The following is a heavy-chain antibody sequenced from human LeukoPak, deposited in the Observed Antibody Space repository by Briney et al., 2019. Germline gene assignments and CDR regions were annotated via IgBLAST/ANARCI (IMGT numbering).Heavy chain of an antibody. V-gene: IGHV4-59*01. J-gene: IGHJ5*02. CDR3: VRVHLDGVTTGWFDP. D-gene: IGHD4-17*01. Sequence: PSETLSLTCTVSGGSISSYYWSWIRQPPGKGLEWIGYIYYSGSTNYNPSLKSRVTISVDTSKNQFSLKLSSVTAADTAVYYCVRVHLDGVTTGWFDPWGQGTLVTVSS. CDR1: GGSISSYY. CDR2: IYYSGST.